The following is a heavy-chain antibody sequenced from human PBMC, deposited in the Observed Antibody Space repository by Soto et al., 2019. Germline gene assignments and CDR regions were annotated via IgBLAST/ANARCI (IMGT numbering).Heavy chain of an antibody. J-gene: IGHJ6*02. Sequence: GGSLRLSCAASGFTVSSNYMSWVRQAPGKGLEWVSVIYSGGSTYYADSVKGRFTISRDNSKNTLYLQMNSLRAEDTAVYYCASATMVRGVLVYYYGMDVWGQGTTVTV. D-gene: IGHD3-10*01. V-gene: IGHV3-66*01. CDR2: IYSGGST. CDR3: ASATMVRGVLVYYYGMDV. CDR1: GFTVSSNY.